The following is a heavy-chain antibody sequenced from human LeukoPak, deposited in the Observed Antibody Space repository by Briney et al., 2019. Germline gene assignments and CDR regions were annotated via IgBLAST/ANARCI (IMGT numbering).Heavy chain of an antibody. D-gene: IGHD3-3*01. CDR2: IYHSGST. Sequence: SETLSLTCAVSGGSISSGGYSWSWIRQPPGKGLEWIGYIYHSGSTNYNPSLKSRVAISVDTSKNQFSLKLSSVTAADTAVYYCAGSEWLSVPYYMDVWGKGTTVTVSS. J-gene: IGHJ6*03. CDR1: GGSISSGGYS. V-gene: IGHV4-30-2*01. CDR3: AGSEWLSVPYYMDV.